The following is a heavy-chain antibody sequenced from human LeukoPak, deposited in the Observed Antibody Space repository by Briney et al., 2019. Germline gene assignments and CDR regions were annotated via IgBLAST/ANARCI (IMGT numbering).Heavy chain of an antibody. V-gene: IGHV4-39*07. CDR2: IYYSGST. J-gene: IGHJ5*02. D-gene: IGHD3-10*02. Sequence: SETLSLTCTVSGGSISSSSYYWGWIRQPPGKGLEWIGSIYYSGSTYYNPSLKSRVTISVDTSKNQFSLKLSSVTAADTAVYYCARAIIADYVRSRFDPWGQGTLVTVSS. CDR3: ARAIIADYVRSRFDP. CDR1: GGSISSSSYY.